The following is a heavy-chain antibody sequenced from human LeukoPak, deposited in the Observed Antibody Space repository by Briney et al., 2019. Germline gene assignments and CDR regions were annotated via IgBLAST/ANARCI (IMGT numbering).Heavy chain of an antibody. V-gene: IGHV3-30*03. CDR2: ISYDGSNK. J-gene: IGHJ4*02. CDR3: ARGSGDTTYYFDY. Sequence: GMSLRLSCAASGFTFSNYGIHWVRQAPGKGLEWVAVISYDGSNKYYADSVKGRFTISRDNSKNTLYLQMNSLRAEDTAVYYCARGSGDTTYYFDYWGQGTLVTVSS. CDR1: GFTFSNYG. D-gene: IGHD3-10*01.